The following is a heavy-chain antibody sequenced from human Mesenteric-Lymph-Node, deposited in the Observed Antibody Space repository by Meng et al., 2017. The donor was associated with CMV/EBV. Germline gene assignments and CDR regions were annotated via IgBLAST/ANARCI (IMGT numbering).Heavy chain of an antibody. J-gene: IGHJ4*02. V-gene: IGHV4-59*11. CDR1: GDSISGHY. CDR2: VSYNGGT. CDR3: ARGRIIFDY. Sequence: SETLSLTCTVSGDSISGHYWSWIRQPPGKGLEWLGYVSYNGGTNYNPSLKSRVTLFVDTSKNQFSLRLSSVTAADTALYYCARGRIIFDYWGQGTLVTVSS.